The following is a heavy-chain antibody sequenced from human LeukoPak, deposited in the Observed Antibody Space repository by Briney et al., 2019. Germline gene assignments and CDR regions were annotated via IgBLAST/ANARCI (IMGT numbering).Heavy chain of an antibody. CDR1: GGSISSSNW. CDR2: IYHSGST. V-gene: IGHV4-4*02. D-gene: IGHD6-6*01. J-gene: IGHJ1*01. CDR3: ARHSSSSRWLQH. Sequence: NSSETLSLTCAVSGGSISSSNWWSWVRQPPGKGLEWIGEIYHSGSTNYNPSLKGRVTISVDKSKNQFSLKLSSVTAADTAVYYCARHSSSSRWLQHWGQGTLVTVSS.